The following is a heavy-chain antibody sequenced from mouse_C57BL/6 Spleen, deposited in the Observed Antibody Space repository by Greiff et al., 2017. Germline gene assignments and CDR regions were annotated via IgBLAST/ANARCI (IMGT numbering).Heavy chain of an antibody. Sequence: VQLQQSGPELVQPGASVKISCKASGYSFTSYYIHWVKQRPGQGLEWIGWIYPGSGNTKYNEKCKGKATLTADTSSSTAYMQLSSLTSEDSAVYYCARGYDYDGDWYFDVWGTGTTVTVSS. V-gene: IGHV1-66*01. CDR2: IYPGSGNT. CDR1: GYSFTSYY. D-gene: IGHD2-4*01. J-gene: IGHJ1*03. CDR3: ARGYDYDGDWYFDV.